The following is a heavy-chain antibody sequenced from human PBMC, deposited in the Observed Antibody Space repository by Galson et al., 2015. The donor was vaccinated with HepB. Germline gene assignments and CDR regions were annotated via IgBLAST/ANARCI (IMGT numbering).Heavy chain of an antibody. Sequence: SVKVSCKAAKGTVSSYAFSWVRRAPGQGVEWMGGIITTFGSSNDGRSFKASVTITAEESPSTAYMELSSLRSEDTAVYYCARDPSLIETTGDYVGYYHYGMDVWGQGTTVTVSS. CDR2: IITTFGSS. CDR1: KGTVSSYA. CDR3: ARDPSLIETTGDYVGYYHYGMDV. J-gene: IGHJ6*02. V-gene: IGHV1-69*13. D-gene: IGHD4-23*01.